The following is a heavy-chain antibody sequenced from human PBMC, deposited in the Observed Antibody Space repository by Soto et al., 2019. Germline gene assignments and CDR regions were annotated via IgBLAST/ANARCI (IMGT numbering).Heavy chain of an antibody. J-gene: IGHJ4*02. CDR2: IYSSGST. D-gene: IGHD3-10*01. CDR1: GGSISSNSYF. Sequence: QLQLQESGPGLVKPSETLSLTCTVSGGSISSNSYFWGWIRQPPGKGLEWIGNIYSSGSTYYNPSLKSRVTISVDTSKNRFSLRLTSVTAADTAVYYCARLFRGVHLPDYWGPGTLVTVSS. CDR3: ARLFRGVHLPDY. V-gene: IGHV4-39*01.